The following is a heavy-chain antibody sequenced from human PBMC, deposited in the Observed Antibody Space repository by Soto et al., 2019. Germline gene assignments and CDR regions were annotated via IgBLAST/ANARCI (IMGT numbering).Heavy chain of an antibody. J-gene: IGHJ5*02. CDR2: IYDTGISGYTPST. V-gene: IGHV4-59*12. Sequence: SETLSLTCTVSGGSITSSYWSWIRRPPGKGLEWIAYIYDTGISGYTPSTSYNPSLKSRVTMSVDTSKSQFSLKLTSVTAADTAVYYCVREGGDNWFDPWGQGTLVTVSS. D-gene: IGHD3-16*01. CDR1: GGSITSSY. CDR3: VREGGDNWFDP.